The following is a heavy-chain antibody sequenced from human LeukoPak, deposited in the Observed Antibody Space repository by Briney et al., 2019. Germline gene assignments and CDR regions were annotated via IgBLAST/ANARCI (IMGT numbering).Heavy chain of an antibody. V-gene: IGHV3-33*06. CDR1: GFTFSSYG. CDR2: IWYDGSNK. D-gene: IGHD3-9*01. J-gene: IGHJ4*02. CDR3: AKLGNLYDILTGYPDC. Sequence: PGGSLRLSCAASGFTFSSYGMHWVRQAPGKGLEWVAVIWYDGSNKYYADSVKGRFTISRDNSKNTLYLQMNSLRAEDTAVYYCAKLGNLYDILTGYPDCWGQGTLVTVSS.